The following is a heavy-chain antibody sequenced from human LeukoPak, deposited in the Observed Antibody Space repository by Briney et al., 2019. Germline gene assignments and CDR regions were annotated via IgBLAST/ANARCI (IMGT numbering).Heavy chain of an antibody. D-gene: IGHD1-26*01. CDR2: INHSGST. J-gene: IGHJ4*02. V-gene: IGHV4-34*01. Sequence: SETLSLTCAVYGGSFSGYYWSWIRQPPGKGLEWIGEINHSGSTNYNPSLKSRVTISVDTSKNQFSLKLSSVTAADTAVYYCARSPWEVPYYFDYWGQGTLVTVSS. CDR3: ARSPWEVPYYFDY. CDR1: GGSFSGYY.